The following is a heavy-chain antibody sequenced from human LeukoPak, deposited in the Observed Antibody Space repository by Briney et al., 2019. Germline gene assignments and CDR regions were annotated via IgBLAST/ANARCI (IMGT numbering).Heavy chain of an antibody. J-gene: IGHJ6*02. CDR3: ANRGHYYYGMDV. CDR2: ISGSGGST. Sequence: GGSLRLSCAASGFTFSSYAMSWVRQAPGKGLEWVSAISGSGGSTYYADSVKGRFTISRDNSKNTLYLQMNSLRDEDTAVYYCANRGHYYYGMDVWGQGTTVTVSS. CDR1: GFTFSSYA. D-gene: IGHD3-10*01. V-gene: IGHV3-23*01.